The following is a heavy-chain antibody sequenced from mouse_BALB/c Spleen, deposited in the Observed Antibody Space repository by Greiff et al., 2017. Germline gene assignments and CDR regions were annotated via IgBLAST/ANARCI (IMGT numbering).Heavy chain of an antibody. CDR2: ISSGSSTI. CDR1: GFTFSSFG. V-gene: IGHV5-17*02. D-gene: IGHD2-4*01. J-gene: IGHJ4*01. CDR3: ARFYYDSSPYAMDY. Sequence: EVKVVESGGGLVQPGGSRKLSCAASGFTFSSFGMHWVRQAPEKGLEWVAYISSGSSTIYYADTVKGRFTISRDNPKNTLFLQMTSLRSEDTAMYYCARFYYDSSPYAMDYWGQGTSVTVSS.